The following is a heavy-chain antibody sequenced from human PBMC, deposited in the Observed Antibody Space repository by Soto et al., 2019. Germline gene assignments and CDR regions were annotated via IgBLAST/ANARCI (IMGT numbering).Heavy chain of an antibody. CDR1: RFIFNSYS. V-gene: IGHV3-21*04. Sequence: GGSLRLSCAASRFIFNSYSMNWVRQAPGKGLEWVSSISSSSSYIYYANSVKGRFTISRDNAKNSLYLQMNSLRAEDTAVYYCAKDRGYGSVEWFDPWGQGTLVTVSS. CDR3: AKDRGYGSVEWFDP. CDR2: ISSSSSYI. D-gene: IGHD3-10*01. J-gene: IGHJ5*02.